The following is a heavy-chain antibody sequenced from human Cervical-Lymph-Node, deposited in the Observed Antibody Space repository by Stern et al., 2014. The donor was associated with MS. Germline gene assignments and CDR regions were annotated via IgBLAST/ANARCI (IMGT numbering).Heavy chain of an antibody. Sequence: EVQLGESGGGLVQPGGSLRLSCAASGFTFSDYSMSWVRQAPGQGLECVSYIAGLSNDINYEGSVKGRFTVSRDNAKNSLYLQMNSLRDDDTAVYYCARLTGRKMPSDYWGQGTLVTVSS. CDR2: IAGLSNDI. D-gene: IGHD1-14*01. CDR3: ARLTGRKMPSDY. V-gene: IGHV3-48*02. J-gene: IGHJ4*02. CDR1: GFTFSDYS.